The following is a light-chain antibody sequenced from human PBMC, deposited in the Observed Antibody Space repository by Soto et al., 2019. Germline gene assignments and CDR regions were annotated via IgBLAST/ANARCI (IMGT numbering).Light chain of an antibody. Sequence: EIIMTQSPATLSVSPGGRATLSCRASQRVSSNLAWYQQKPGQAPRLLIYGTSKRATGIPARFSGSGSGTDFTLTISSLEPEDFAVYYCQQRYNWPLTFGGGTKVDIK. J-gene: IGKJ4*01. CDR3: QQRYNWPLT. V-gene: IGKV3-11*01. CDR2: GTS. CDR1: QRVSSN.